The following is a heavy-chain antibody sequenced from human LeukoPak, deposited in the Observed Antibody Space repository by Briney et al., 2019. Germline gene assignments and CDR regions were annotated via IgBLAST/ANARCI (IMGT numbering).Heavy chain of an antibody. J-gene: IGHJ4*02. CDR1: GFSLSTSGAG. CDR2: IYWDDDK. Sequence: SGPTLVKPTQTLTLTCTFSGFSLSTSGAGVGWIRQPPGKPLEWLALIYWDDDKRYSPSLKSRLTITKDTSQNQVVLTMTNMDPVDTATYYCARLIETYYYDSSGYYYFDYWGQGTLVTVSS. V-gene: IGHV2-5*02. D-gene: IGHD3-22*01. CDR3: ARLIETYYYDSSGYYYFDY.